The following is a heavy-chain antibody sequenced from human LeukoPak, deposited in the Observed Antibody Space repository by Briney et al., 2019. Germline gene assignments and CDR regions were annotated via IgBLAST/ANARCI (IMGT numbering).Heavy chain of an antibody. D-gene: IGHD2-15*01. CDR1: GFTFSGFT. CDR2: ISSDQRNK. V-gene: IGHV3-30*09. Sequence: GRSLRLSCTASGFTFSGFTFHWVRQAPGGGLEWVALISSDQRNKYYGDSVKGRFAISRDNASNTLYLHLNRLRGDDTALYYCARDSGGNLFDLWGQGTPVAVSS. J-gene: IGHJ4*02. CDR3: ARDSGGNLFDL.